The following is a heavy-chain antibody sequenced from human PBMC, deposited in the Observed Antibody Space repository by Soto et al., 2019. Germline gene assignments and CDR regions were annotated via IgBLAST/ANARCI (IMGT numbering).Heavy chain of an antibody. V-gene: IGHV3-23*01. Sequence: PGGSLRLSCAASGFTFSSYGMHWVRQAPGKGLEWVSTISGSGDYTYYTDPVKGRFPISRDNSKNMMYLQMNSLRAEDTAVYYCAKNRGLQYYFDYWGQGTLVTVSS. J-gene: IGHJ4*02. CDR2: ISGSGDYT. CDR3: AKNRGLQYYFDY. CDR1: GFTFSSYG. D-gene: IGHD3-16*02.